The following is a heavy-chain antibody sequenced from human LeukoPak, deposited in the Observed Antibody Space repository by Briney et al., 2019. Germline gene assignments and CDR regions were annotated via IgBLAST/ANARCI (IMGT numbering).Heavy chain of an antibody. CDR1: GFTFSSYD. Sequence: GGSLRLSCAASGFTFSSYDMHWVRQATGKGLEWVSAIGTAGDTYYPGSVKGRFTISRENAKNSLYLQMNSLRAGDTAVYYCAREARYCSSTSCLRKNYYYYYGMDVWGQGTTVTVSS. J-gene: IGHJ6*02. D-gene: IGHD2-2*01. CDR3: AREARYCSSTSCLRKNYYYYYGMDV. CDR2: IGTAGDT. V-gene: IGHV3-13*01.